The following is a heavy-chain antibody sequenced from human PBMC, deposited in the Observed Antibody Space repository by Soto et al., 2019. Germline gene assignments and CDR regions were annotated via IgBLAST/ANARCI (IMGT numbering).Heavy chain of an antibody. CDR3: ARGLAMVRGVIGWFDP. V-gene: IGHV1-18*01. CDR1: GYTFTSYG. J-gene: IGHJ5*02. CDR2: ISAYNGNT. Sequence: ASVKVSCKASGYTFTSYGISWVRQAPGQGLEWMGWISAYNGNTNYAQKFQGWVTMTRDTSISTAYMELSRLRSDDTAVYYCARGLAMVRGVIGWFDPWGQGTLVTVSS. D-gene: IGHD3-10*01.